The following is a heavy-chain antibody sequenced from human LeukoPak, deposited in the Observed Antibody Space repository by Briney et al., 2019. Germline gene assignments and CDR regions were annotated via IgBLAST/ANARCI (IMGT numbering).Heavy chain of an antibody. CDR3: CAGSVVVVPAYFDY. J-gene: IGHJ4*02. CDR1: GYSFTSYW. CDR2: IYPGDSDT. Sequence: GESLRISCKGPGYSFTSYWIGWVRQMPGKGLEWMGIIYPGDSDTRYSPSFQGQVTISADKSISTAYLQWSSLKASDTAMYYCCAGSVVVVPAYFDYWGQGTLVTVSS. D-gene: IGHD2-2*01. V-gene: IGHV5-51*01.